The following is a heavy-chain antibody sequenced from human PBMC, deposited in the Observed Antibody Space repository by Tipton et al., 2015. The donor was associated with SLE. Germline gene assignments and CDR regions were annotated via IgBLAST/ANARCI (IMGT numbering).Heavy chain of an antibody. V-gene: IGHV3-74*01. D-gene: IGHD6-19*01. Sequence: GSLRLSCAASGFTFSSYWIHWVRQAPGKGLVWVSRINSDESSTSYADSVKGRFTISRDNAKNTLYLQMNSLRAEDTAVYYCARAEQWLAWGFDLCGRGTLVTVSS. CDR3: ARAEQWLAWGFDL. J-gene: IGHJ2*01. CDR1: GFTFSSYW. CDR2: INSDESST.